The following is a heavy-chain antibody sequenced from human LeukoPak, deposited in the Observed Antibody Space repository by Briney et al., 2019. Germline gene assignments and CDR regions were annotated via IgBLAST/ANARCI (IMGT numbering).Heavy chain of an antibody. D-gene: IGHD6-13*01. V-gene: IGHV4-39*01. CDR3: AGPTPPAIAAAGILH. Sequence: SETLSLTCTVSGGSISSSSYYWGWIRQPPGKGLEWIGSIYYSGSTYYNPSLKSRVTISVDTSKNQFSLKLSSVTAADTAVYYCAGPTPPAIAAAGILHWGQGTLVTVSS. J-gene: IGHJ1*01. CDR1: GGSISSSSYY. CDR2: IYYSGST.